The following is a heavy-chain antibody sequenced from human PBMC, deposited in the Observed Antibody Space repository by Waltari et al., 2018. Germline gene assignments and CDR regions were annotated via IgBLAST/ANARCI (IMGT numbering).Heavy chain of an antibody. D-gene: IGHD3-16*01. CDR1: GGSFSDYY. CDR3: ARDPTRLRTFDY. J-gene: IGHJ4*02. Sequence: QVQLQKWGAGLLKPSETLSLTCAVYGGSFSDYYWSWIRQPPGKGLEWIGEINHSGNTNYNPSLKSRVTISVDTSKNQFSLKLSSATAADTAVYYCARDPTRLRTFDYWGQGTLVTVSS. V-gene: IGHV4-34*01. CDR2: INHSGNT.